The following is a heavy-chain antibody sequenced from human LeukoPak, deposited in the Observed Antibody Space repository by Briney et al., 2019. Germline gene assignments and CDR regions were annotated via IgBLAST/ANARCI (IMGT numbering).Heavy chain of an antibody. D-gene: IGHD5-18*01. V-gene: IGHV4-39*01. CDR3: ARVSAPQLWLRRSEDY. J-gene: IGHJ4*02. Sequence: SETLSLTCTVSGGSISSSSYYWGWIRQPPGKGLEWIGSIYYSGSTYYNPSLKSRVTISVDTSKNQFSLKLSSVTAADTAVYYCARVSAPQLWLRRSEDYWGQGTLVTVSS. CDR1: GGSISSSSYY. CDR2: IYYSGST.